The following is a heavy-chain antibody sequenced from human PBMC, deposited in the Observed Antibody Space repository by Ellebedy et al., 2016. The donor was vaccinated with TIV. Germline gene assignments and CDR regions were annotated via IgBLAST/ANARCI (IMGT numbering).Heavy chain of an antibody. J-gene: IGHJ4*02. CDR1: GFIFNHYS. Sequence: PGGSLRLSCAASGFIFNHYSMNWVRQAPGKGLEWISSISSTGYYIYYADSVKGRFTISRDDAKNSLFLQMNSLRVDDTAVYYCVTWGKSYGRWGQGSLVTISS. D-gene: IGHD3-16*01. CDR3: VTWGKSYGR. CDR2: ISSTGYYI. V-gene: IGHV3-21*04.